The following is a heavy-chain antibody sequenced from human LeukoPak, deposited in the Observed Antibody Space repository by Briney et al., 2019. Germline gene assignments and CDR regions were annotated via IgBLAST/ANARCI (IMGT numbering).Heavy chain of an antibody. CDR1: GGSIKSHF. D-gene: IGHD1-14*01. J-gene: IGHJ4*02. Sequence: SETLSLTCTVSGGSIKSHFWSWVRQPPGRRLEWIGYIFHSGSTNYNPSLKSRVTISVDTSKNQFSLRLTSVTAADTAVYYCVRTNPWDLTYYFDYWGQGTLVTVSS. V-gene: IGHV4-59*11. CDR2: IFHSGST. CDR3: VRTNPWDLTYYFDY.